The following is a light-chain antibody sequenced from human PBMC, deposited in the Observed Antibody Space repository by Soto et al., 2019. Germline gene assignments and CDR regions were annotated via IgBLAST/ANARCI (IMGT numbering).Light chain of an antibody. Sequence: QSVLAQPRSVSGSPGQSVSISCTGTSSDVGRYNYVSWYQQHPDKAPKLMIYDVSERPSGVPVRFSGSKSGNTASLTITGLQGEDEADYYCCSFGGSYTGVFGTGNKVTVL. CDR1: SSDVGRYNY. CDR2: DVS. CDR3: CSFGGSYTGV. J-gene: IGLJ1*01. V-gene: IGLV2-11*01.